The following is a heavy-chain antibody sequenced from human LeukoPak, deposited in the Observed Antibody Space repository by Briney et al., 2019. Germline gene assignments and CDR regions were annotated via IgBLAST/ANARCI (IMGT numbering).Heavy chain of an antibody. CDR1: GFTFSSYA. J-gene: IGHJ3*02. D-gene: IGHD2-2*01. V-gene: IGHV3-30-3*01. CDR2: ISYDGSNK. CDR3: ARDRDIVVGTDAFDI. Sequence: GRSLRLSCAASGFTFSSYAMHWVRQAPGKGLEWVAVISYDGSNKYYADSVKGRFTISRDNSKNTLYLQMNSLRAEDTAVYYCARDRDIVVGTDAFDIWGQGTMVTVSS.